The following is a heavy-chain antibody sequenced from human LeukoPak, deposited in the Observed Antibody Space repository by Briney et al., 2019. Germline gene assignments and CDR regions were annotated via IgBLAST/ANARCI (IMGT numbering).Heavy chain of an antibody. V-gene: IGHV3-23*01. CDR1: GFIFSRYA. Sequence: GGSLSLFCAASGFIFSRYAMSWVRQAPGKGLEWVSAISGSGGSTYCADSVKGRFAISRDNSKNTLYLQMNSLRAEETAGYYCASNGYSSGWQAFDIWGQGTMVTVSS. CDR3: ASNGYSSGWQAFDI. J-gene: IGHJ3*02. CDR2: ISGSGGST. D-gene: IGHD6-19*01.